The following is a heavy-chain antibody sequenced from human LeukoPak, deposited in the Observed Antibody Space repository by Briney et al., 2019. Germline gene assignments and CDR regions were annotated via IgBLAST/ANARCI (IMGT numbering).Heavy chain of an antibody. CDR1: GGSFSGYY. J-gene: IGHJ4*02. V-gene: IGHV4-34*01. Sequence: PSDTLSLSCAVYGGSFSGYYWSWIRQPPGKGLEWIGEINHSGSTNYNPSLKSRVTISVDTSKNQFSLKRSSVTAADTAVYYCARGGYWGQGTLVTVSS. CDR3: ARGGY. CDR2: INHSGST.